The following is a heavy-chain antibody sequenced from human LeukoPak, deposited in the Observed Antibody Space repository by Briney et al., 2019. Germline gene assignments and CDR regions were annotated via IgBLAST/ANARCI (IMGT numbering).Heavy chain of an antibody. CDR2: INYSGST. CDR1: GGSISSSSYY. D-gene: IGHD6-19*01. CDR3: ATPYSSGWHPFDQ. J-gene: IGHJ4*02. V-gene: IGHV4-39*01. Sequence: SETLSLTCIVSGGSISSSSYYWGWIRQPPGKGLEWIGTINYSGSTYYNPSLNKRVTISVDTSKNQFSLKLNSVTAADTAVYYCATPYSSGWHPFDQWGQGTLVTVSS.